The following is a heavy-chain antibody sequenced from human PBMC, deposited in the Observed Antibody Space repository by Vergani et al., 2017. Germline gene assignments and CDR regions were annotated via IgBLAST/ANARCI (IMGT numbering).Heavy chain of an antibody. CDR1: GYTFTGYY. V-gene: IGHV1-2*02. CDR3: ARGLSSGWYDAFDI. Sequence: VQLVQSGAEVKKPGASVKVSCKASGYTFTGYYLHWVRQAPGQGLEWMGWINPNSGGTNYAQKFQGRVTMTRDTSINTAYMELSRLTSDDTAVYYCARGLSSGWYDAFDIWGQGPMVTVSS. D-gene: IGHD6-19*01. J-gene: IGHJ3*02. CDR2: INPNSGGT.